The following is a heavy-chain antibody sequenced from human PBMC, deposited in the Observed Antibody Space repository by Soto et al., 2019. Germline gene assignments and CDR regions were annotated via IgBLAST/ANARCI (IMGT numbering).Heavy chain of an antibody. Sequence: QVQLVQSGAEVKKPGSSVKVSCKASGGTFSSHVFNWVRQAPGQGLEWMGGIMPIIGTANYAQTVQGSVTITADESTSTADMELSSLRSEDTAVYYCARDLEFRDGNVSHLDYWGQGTLVTVSS. D-gene: IGHD3-16*01. CDR3: ARDLEFRDGNVSHLDY. J-gene: IGHJ4*02. CDR1: GGTFSSHV. V-gene: IGHV1-69*01. CDR2: IMPIIGTA.